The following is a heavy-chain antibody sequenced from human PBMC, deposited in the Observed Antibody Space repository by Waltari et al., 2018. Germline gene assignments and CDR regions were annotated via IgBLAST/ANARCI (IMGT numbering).Heavy chain of an antibody. J-gene: IGHJ5*02. D-gene: IGHD7-27*01. CDR1: SGSITRPYYY. CDR2: IYSRGNI. V-gene: IGHV4-39*01. CDR3: ARHSPGSTWFDP. Sequence: QLQLQESGPGLVKPSETLSLTCRLSSGSITRPYYYWDWIRQSPGKGLEWIGNIYSRGNIHYNPSLGSRVTMSLDSSNNQFSLELRSVTAADTAVYYCARHSPGSTWFDPWGQGTLVTVSS.